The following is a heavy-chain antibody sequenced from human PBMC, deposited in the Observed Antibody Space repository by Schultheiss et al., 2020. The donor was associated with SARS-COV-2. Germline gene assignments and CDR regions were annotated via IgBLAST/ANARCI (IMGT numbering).Heavy chain of an antibody. CDR3: ARDPVGLVVPAAIFDY. CDR1: GFTFSSYS. D-gene: IGHD2-2*02. J-gene: IGHJ4*02. CDR2: ISSSSSYI. Sequence: GESLKISCAASGFTFSSYSMNWVRQAPGKGLEWVSSISSSSSYIYYADSVKGRFTISRDNAKNSLYLQMNSLRAEDTAVYYCARDPVGLVVPAAIFDYWGQGTLVTVSS. V-gene: IGHV3-21*01.